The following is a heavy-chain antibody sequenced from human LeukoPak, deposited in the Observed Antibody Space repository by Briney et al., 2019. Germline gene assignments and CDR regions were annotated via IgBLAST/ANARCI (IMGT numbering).Heavy chain of an antibody. CDR2: IGSSGSSI. Sequence: PGGSLRLSCAASGFTFSSYEMNWVRQSPGKGLEWIAYIGSSGSSIYYADSVKGRFTISRDNAKNSLYLQMNSLRAEDTALYYCATYSPYFEDWGQGTLVTVSS. CDR3: ATYSPYFED. CDR1: GFTFSSYE. D-gene: IGHD2-15*01. J-gene: IGHJ4*02. V-gene: IGHV3-48*03.